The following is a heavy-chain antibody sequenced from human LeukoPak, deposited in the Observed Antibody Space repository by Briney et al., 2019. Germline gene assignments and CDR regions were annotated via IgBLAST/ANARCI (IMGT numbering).Heavy chain of an antibody. V-gene: IGHV3-30*18. D-gene: IGHD3-22*01. CDR1: GFTFSRYG. CDR3: AKERQNYYDSSGYPIDY. Sequence: GGSLRLSCAASGFTFSRYGIHWVRQAPGKGLEWVAVISYDGSNKYYADSVKGRFTISRDNSRNTLSLQMNSLRAEDTAVYYCAKERQNYYDSSGYPIDYWGQGTLVTVSS. CDR2: ISYDGSNK. J-gene: IGHJ4*02.